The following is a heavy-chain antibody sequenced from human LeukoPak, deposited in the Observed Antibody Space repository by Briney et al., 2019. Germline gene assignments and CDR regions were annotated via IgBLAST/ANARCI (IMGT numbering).Heavy chain of an antibody. CDR2: ISSSSSYI. J-gene: IGHJ6*02. CDR1: GFTFSSYS. D-gene: IGHD5-12*01. CDR3: ARDDIRNYHYYGMDV. V-gene: IGHV3-21*01. Sequence: GGSLRLSCAASGFTFSSYSMNWVRQAPGKGLEWVSSISSSSSYIYYADSVKGRFTISRDNAKNSLYLQMNSLRAEDTAVYYCARDDIRNYHYYGMDVWGQGTTVTVSS.